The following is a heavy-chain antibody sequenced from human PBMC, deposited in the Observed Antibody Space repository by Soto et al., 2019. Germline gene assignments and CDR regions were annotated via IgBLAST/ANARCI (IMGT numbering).Heavy chain of an antibody. CDR3: AGRVVPAASWFDP. V-gene: IGHV1-69*13. CDR1: GGTFSSYA. Sequence: SVKVSCKASGGTFSSYAISWVRQAPGQGLEWMGGIIPIFGTANYAQKFQGRVTITADESTSTAYMELSSLRSEDTAVYYCAGRVVPAASWFDPWGHGTLVTVSS. D-gene: IGHD2-2*01. J-gene: IGHJ5*02. CDR2: IIPIFGTA.